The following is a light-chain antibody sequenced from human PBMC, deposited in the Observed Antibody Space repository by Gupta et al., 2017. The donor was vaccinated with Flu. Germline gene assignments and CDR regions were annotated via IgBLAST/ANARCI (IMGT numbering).Light chain of an antibody. CDR1: NNVSTSY. Sequence: ERAAPTCRASNNVSTSYLAWYQQKPGQAPRLLIYGASSMATGIPERFSGSGSGTDFTLTISRLEPEDFAVYYCQQYCSSPQTFGQGTKVEIK. V-gene: IGKV3-20*01. CDR2: GAS. J-gene: IGKJ1*01. CDR3: QQYCSSPQT.